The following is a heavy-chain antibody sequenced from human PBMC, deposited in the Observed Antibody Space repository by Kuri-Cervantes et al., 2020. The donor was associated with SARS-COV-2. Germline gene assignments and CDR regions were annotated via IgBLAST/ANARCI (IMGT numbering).Heavy chain of an antibody. CDR2: INTNTGNP. V-gene: IGHV7-4-1*02. CDR3: ARDFGYVYYYGSGSPYCLDY. J-gene: IGHJ4*02. D-gene: IGHD3-10*01. CDR1: GYTFTSYY. Sequence: ASVKVSCKASGYTFTSYYMHWVRQAPGQGLEWMGWINTNTGNPTHAQGFTGRFVFSLDTSVSTAYLQISGLKAEDTAVYYCARDFGYVYYYGSGSPYCLDYWGQGTLVTVSS.